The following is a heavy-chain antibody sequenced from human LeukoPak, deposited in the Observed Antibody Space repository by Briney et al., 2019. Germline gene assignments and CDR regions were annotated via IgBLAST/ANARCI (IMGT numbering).Heavy chain of an antibody. V-gene: IGHV3-21*01. J-gene: IGHJ6*04. CDR1: GFTFSSYS. CDR3: ARDQGFGEFYYYYGMDV. CDR2: ISSSSSYI. Sequence: GGSLRLSCAASGFTFSSYSMNWVRQAPGKGLAWVSSISSSSSYIYYADSVKGRFTISRDNAKNSLYLQMNSLRAEDTAVYYCARDQGFGEFYYYYGMDVWGKGTTVTVSS. D-gene: IGHD3-10*01.